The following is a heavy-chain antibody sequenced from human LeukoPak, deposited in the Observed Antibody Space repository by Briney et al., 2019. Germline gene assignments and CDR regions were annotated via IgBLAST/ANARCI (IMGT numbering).Heavy chain of an antibody. CDR3: ARQSVFRRFGVVIIGRLIDY. V-gene: IGHV4-39*01. J-gene: IGHJ4*02. D-gene: IGHD3-3*01. Sequence: PSETLSLTCSVSGGSITSGSYYWGWIRQPPGKGLEWIGSMHYSGSTYYSPSLKSRVTMSADTSKNQFSLKLNSVTAADTGVYYCARQSVFRRFGVVIIGRLIDYWGQGTLVTVSS. CDR2: MHYSGST. CDR1: GGSITSGSYY.